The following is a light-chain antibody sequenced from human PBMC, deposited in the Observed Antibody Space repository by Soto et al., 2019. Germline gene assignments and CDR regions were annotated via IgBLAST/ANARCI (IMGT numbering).Light chain of an antibody. CDR1: QSVKINY. CDR2: GTS. J-gene: IGKJ1*01. Sequence: EIVLTQSPGTLSLSPGERATLSCRASQSVKINYFAWYQQKSGQAPRLLIYGTSNRASGIPDRFSGSGSGTDFTLSISGLEPEDFAVYFCQQYANSRTFGQGTKVDIK. V-gene: IGKV3-20*01. CDR3: QQYANSRT.